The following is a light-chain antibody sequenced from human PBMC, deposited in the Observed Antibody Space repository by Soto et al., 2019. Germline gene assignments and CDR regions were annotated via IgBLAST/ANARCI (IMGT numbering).Light chain of an antibody. J-gene: IGKJ5*01. Sequence: IHMTQSPSSLSASVGHRVTILCRASQSISSYLNWYQQKPGKAPKLRVYAASSLQSGVPSRFSGSGSGTDFTLTISSLQPEDFATYYCQQSYSTPPITFGQGTRLEIK. V-gene: IGKV1-39*01. CDR1: QSISSY. CDR2: AAS. CDR3: QQSYSTPPIT.